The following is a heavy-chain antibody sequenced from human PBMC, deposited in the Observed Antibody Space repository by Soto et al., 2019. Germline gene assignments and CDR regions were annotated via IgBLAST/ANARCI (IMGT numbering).Heavy chain of an antibody. CDR2: ISGSGGST. J-gene: IGHJ4*02. CDR3: AKYGESSSWYAGTPNFDY. V-gene: IGHV3-23*01. D-gene: IGHD6-13*01. Sequence: GGSLRLSCAASGFTFSSYAMSLVRQAPGKGLEWVSAISGSGGSTYYADSVKGRFTISRDNSKNTLYLQMNSLRAEDTAVYYCAKYGESSSWYAGTPNFDYWGQGTLVTVSS. CDR1: GFTFSSYA.